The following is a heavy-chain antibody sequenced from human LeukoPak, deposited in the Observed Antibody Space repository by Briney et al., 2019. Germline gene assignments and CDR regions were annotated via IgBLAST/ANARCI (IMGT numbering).Heavy chain of an antibody. CDR2: IYGGGNT. J-gene: IGHJ6*02. CDR1: GFTVTRNY. Sequence: GGSLRLSFAASGFTVTRNYMSWVRQAPGKGLEWVSVIYGGGNTNYADSVKGRFTISRDNSKNTLCLQMSSLRAEDTAVYYCARGQQCSGGSCDSPVDYYYYYGMDVWGQGTTVTVSS. V-gene: IGHV3-53*01. CDR3: ARGQQCSGGSCDSPVDYYYYYGMDV. D-gene: IGHD2-15*01.